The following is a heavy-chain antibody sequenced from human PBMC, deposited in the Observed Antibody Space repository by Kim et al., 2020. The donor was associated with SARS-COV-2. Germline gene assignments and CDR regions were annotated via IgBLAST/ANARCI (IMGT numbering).Heavy chain of an antibody. CDR3: ARGQIWGRRGYSYGYWFDA. V-gene: IGHV1-8*01. Sequence: ASVKVSCKASGYTFTSYDINWVRQATGQGLEWMGWMNPNSGNTGYAQKFQGRVTMTRNTSISTAYMELSSLRSEDTAVYYCARGQIWGRRGYSYGYWFDACGPGTLVTVSS. D-gene: IGHD5-18*01. J-gene: IGHJ5*02. CDR1: GYTFTSYD. CDR2: MNPNSGNT.